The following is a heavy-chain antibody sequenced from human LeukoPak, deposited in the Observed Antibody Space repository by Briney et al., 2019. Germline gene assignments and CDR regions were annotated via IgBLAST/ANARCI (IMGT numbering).Heavy chain of an antibody. V-gene: IGHV4-39*01. CDR2: IYVSGST. J-gene: IGHJ5*02. CDR1: GFTFSSYA. Sequence: GSLRLSCAASGFTFSSYAMSWVRQAPGKGLEWIGSIYVSGSTYYNPSLKSRVTISVDTSRNQFSLNLSSVTAADTAVYYCARHYGPWGQGTLVAVSS. D-gene: IGHD4-17*01. CDR3: ARHYGP.